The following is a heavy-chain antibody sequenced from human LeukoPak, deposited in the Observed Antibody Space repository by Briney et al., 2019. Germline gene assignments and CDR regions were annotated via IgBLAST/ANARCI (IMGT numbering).Heavy chain of an antibody. V-gene: IGHV3-15*01. Sequence: GGSLRLSCAASGFTFINAWMSWVRQAPGKGLEWVGRIKSKTDGGTTDYAAPVKGRFTISRDDSKNTLYLQMNSLKTEDTAVYYCTTGATVTYDAFVIWGQGTMVTVSS. CDR2: IKSKTDGGTT. J-gene: IGHJ3*02. D-gene: IGHD4-17*01. CDR1: GFTFINAW. CDR3: TTGATVTYDAFVI.